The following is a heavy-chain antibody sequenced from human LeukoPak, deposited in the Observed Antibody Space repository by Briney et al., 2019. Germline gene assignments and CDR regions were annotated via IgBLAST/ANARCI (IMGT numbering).Heavy chain of an antibody. CDR1: GGSISSYY. CDR2: IYYSGST. CDR3: ARGAAGYSYG. V-gene: IGHV4-59*01. Sequence: SETLSLTCTVSGGSISSYYWSWIRQPPGKGLEWIGHIYYSGSTNNNPSLKSRVTISIDTSKNQFSLRLSSVTAADTAVYYCARGAAGYSYGWGQGTLVTVSS. J-gene: IGHJ4*02. D-gene: IGHD5-18*01.